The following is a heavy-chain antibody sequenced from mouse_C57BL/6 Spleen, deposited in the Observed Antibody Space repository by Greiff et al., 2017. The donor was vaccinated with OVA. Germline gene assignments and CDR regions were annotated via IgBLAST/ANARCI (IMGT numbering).Heavy chain of an antibody. CDR3: ARKIRTGYFDV. J-gene: IGHJ1*03. V-gene: IGHV1-54*01. D-gene: IGHD5-1-1*01. Sequence: VQLQQSGAELVRPGTSVKVSCKASGYAFTNYLIEWVKQRPGQGLEWIGVINPGSGGTNYNEKFKGKATLTADKSSSTAYMQLSSLTSEDSAVYFCARKIRTGYFDVWGTGTTVTVSS. CDR1: GYAFTNYL. CDR2: INPGSGGT.